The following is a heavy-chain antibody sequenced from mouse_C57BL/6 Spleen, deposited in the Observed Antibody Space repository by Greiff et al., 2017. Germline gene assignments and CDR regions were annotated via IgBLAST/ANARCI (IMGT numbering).Heavy chain of an antibody. D-gene: IGHD2-5*01. CDR1: GYTFTSYW. V-gene: IGHV1-55*01. CDR2: IYPGSGST. CDR3: ARLGDYSNYFDY. Sequence: QVHVKQPGAELVKPGASVKMSCKASGYTFTSYWITWVKQRPGQGLEWIGDIYPGSGSTNYNEKFKSKATLTVDTSSSTAYMQLSSLTSEDSAVYYCARLGDYSNYFDYWGQGTTLTVSS. J-gene: IGHJ2*01.